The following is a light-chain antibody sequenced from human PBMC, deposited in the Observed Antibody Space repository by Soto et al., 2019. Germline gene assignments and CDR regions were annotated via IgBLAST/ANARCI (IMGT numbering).Light chain of an antibody. J-gene: IGKJ1*01. CDR3: QHYNSYSEA. CDR1: QSVSMW. CDR2: KAS. Sequence: DIQMTQSPPTLSASVGDRVTITCLASQSVSMWLAWYQQKPGKAPKLLIYKASTLKSGVPSRFRGSGSGTESTLTISSLQPDDFETYYCQHYNSYSEAFGQGTKVDIK. V-gene: IGKV1-5*03.